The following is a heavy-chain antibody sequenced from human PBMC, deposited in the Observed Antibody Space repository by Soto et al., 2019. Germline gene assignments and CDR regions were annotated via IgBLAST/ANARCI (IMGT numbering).Heavy chain of an antibody. CDR2: IIQSGET. CDR3: AKDRQTDGRWPFDH. D-gene: IGHD2-8*01. V-gene: IGHV3-23*01. Sequence: EVLLLESGGGLVQSGGSLRLTCAASGFTFSTYTMSWVRQAPGEGLEWVSGIIQSGETFYADSVKGRFTISRDNSKNMVYLQNRRLRDDDTDEYYCAKDRQTDGRWPFDHWGQGPLVTVSS. CDR1: GFTFSTYT. J-gene: IGHJ4*02.